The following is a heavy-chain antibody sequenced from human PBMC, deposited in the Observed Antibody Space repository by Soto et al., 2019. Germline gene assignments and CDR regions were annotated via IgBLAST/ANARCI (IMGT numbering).Heavy chain of an antibody. CDR2: ISGSDGRT. D-gene: IGHD3-10*01. J-gene: IGHJ4*02. Sequence: PGGSLRLSCAASGFTFSSYAMSWVRQAPGKGLEWVSTISGSDGRTYSTDSVKGRFTISRDNAKNSLYLQMNSLRAEDTAVYYCASRRITMVRGVDYWGQGTLVTVSS. CDR3: ASRRITMVRGVDY. CDR1: GFTFSSYA. V-gene: IGHV3-23*01.